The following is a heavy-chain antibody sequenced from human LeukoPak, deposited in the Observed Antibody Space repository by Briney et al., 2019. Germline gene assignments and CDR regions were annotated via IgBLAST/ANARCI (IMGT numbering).Heavy chain of an antibody. J-gene: IGHJ4*02. CDR1: GFTFSDYY. Sequence: AGGSLRLSCAASGFTFSDYYMSWIRQAPGKGLEWVSYISSSGSTIYYADSVKGRFTISRDNAKNSLYLQMNSLRAEDTAVYYRARLVGDIVVVPAAMLDYWGQGTLVTVSS. V-gene: IGHV3-11*01. CDR2: ISSSGSTI. CDR3: ARLVGDIVVVPAAMLDY. D-gene: IGHD2-2*01.